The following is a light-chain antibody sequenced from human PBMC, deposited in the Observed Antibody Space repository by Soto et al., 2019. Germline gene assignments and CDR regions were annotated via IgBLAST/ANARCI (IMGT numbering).Light chain of an antibody. CDR3: QQYGSSPLIS. CDR1: QTVSITY. CDR2: GAS. J-gene: IGKJ5*01. V-gene: IGKV3-20*01. Sequence: PVESATLCCKAIQTVSITYLTWYQQKPGQAPRLLIFGASKRATGIPDRFSGSGSGRDFTLTISGLEPEDFAVYYCQQYGSSPLISFGQGTRLETK.